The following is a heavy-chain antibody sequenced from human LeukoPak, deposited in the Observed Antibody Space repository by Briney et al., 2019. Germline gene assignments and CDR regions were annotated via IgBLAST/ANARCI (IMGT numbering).Heavy chain of an antibody. Sequence: PGGSLRLSCAASGFTFSDYYMSWIRQAPGKGLEWVSYISSSGSTIYYADSVKGRFTISRDNAKNSLYLQMNSLRAEDTAVYYCARVPSYYSDWYFDLWGRGTLVTVSS. CDR3: ARVPSYYSDWYFDL. V-gene: IGHV3-11*04. D-gene: IGHD3-22*01. CDR2: ISSSGSTI. CDR1: GFTFSDYY. J-gene: IGHJ2*01.